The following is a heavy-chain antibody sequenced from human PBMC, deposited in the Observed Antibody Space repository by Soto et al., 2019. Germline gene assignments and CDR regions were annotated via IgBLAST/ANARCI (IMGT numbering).Heavy chain of an antibody. D-gene: IGHD3-3*01. Sequence: QVQLVESGGGVVQPGRSLRLSCAASGFTFSSYAMHWVRQAPGKGLEWVAVISYDGSNKYYADSVKGRFTISRDNSKNTLYLQMNSLRAEDTAVDYCARAGFFPYYYGMDVWGQGTTVTVSS. V-gene: IGHV3-30-3*01. CDR3: ARAGFFPYYYGMDV. J-gene: IGHJ6*02. CDR2: ISYDGSNK. CDR1: GFTFSSYA.